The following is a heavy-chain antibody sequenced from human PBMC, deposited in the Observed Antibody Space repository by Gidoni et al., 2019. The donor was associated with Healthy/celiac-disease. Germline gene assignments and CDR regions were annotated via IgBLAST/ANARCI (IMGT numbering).Heavy chain of an antibody. CDR1: CFTFSCSA. D-gene: IGHD3-3*01. CDR3: AGALTPTIFGVVRVMDV. J-gene: IGHJ6*02. CDR2: ISGSGVST. V-gene: IGHV3-23*04. Sequence: EVQLVESGRGLLQPGGSLRLSFAASCFTFSCSAMSWVRQAPGTGLEWVSAISGSGVSTNCADSVKGRFTISRDNSKNTLYLQMNSLRAEDTAVYYCAGALTPTIFGVVRVMDVWGQGTTVTVSS.